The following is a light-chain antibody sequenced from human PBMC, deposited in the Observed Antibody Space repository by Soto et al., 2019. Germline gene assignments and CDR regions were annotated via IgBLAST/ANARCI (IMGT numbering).Light chain of an antibody. CDR3: MKGTHWPLT. V-gene: IGKV2-30*01. J-gene: IGKJ4*01. CDR1: QSLVYNDGNTY. Sequence: DAVMTQSPLSLPVTLGQPASISCKSSQSLVYNDGNTYLHWFQQRPGQSPRRLIYRVSNRDSGVPDRFSGSGSGTAFTLKISRVEAEDVGVYYCMKGTHWPLTFGGGTKVEIK. CDR2: RVS.